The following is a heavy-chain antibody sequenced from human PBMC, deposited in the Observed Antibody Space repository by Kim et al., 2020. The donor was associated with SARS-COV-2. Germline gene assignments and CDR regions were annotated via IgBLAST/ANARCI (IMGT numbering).Heavy chain of an antibody. CDR1: GGSISSYY. V-gene: IGHV4-59*13. J-gene: IGHJ6*02. Sequence: SETLSLTCTVSGGSISSYYWSWIRQPPGKGLEWIGYINYSGSTNHNPSLKSRVTISADPFKNQFSLNLSPVTAADTAVYYCARDYYGMDVWGQGTTVTVSS. CDR3: ARDYYGMDV. CDR2: INYSGST.